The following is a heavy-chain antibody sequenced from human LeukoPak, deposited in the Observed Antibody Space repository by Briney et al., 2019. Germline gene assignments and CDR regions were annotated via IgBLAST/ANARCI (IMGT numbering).Heavy chain of an antibody. J-gene: IGHJ4*02. Sequence: HPGGSLRLSCAASGFTFSSYWMSWVRQAPGKGLEWVANIKQDGSEKYYVDSVKGRYTISRDNAKNSLYLQMNSLRAEDTAVYYCARESRYCSGGSCYSGSAPFDYWGQGTLVTVSS. V-gene: IGHV3-7*01. D-gene: IGHD2-15*01. CDR3: ARESRYCSGGSCYSGSAPFDY. CDR2: IKQDGSEK. CDR1: GFTFSSYW.